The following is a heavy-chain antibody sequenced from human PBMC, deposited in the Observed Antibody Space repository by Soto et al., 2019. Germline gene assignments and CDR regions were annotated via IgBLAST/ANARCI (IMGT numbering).Heavy chain of an antibody. J-gene: IGHJ4*02. V-gene: IGHV1-69*13. Sequence: SVKVSCKASGGTFSSYAISWVRQAPGQGLEWMGGIIPIFGTANYAQKFQGRVTITADESTSTAYMELSSLRSEDTAVYYCARDRHYYDSSGYSGCFDYWGQGTLVTVSS. CDR3: ARDRHYYDSSGYSGCFDY. CDR2: IIPIFGTA. D-gene: IGHD3-22*01. CDR1: GGTFSSYA.